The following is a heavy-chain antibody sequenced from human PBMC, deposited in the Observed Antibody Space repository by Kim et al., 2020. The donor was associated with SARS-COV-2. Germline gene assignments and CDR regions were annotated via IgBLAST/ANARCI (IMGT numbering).Heavy chain of an antibody. Sequence: AESVKGRFTISGDNSKNTLYLQMNSLGAEDTAVYYCAKGGSGSYFSPFDYWGQGTLVTVSS. J-gene: IGHJ4*02. CDR3: AKGGSGSYFSPFDY. V-gene: IGHV3-30*02. D-gene: IGHD3-10*01.